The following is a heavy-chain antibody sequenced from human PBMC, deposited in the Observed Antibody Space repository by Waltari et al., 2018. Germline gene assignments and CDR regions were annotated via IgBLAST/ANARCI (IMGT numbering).Heavy chain of an antibody. V-gene: IGHV1-2*06. CDR3: ARRWDGMDV. CDR2: INPNSGGT. J-gene: IGHJ6*02. Sequence: QVQLVQSGAEVKQPGASVKVSCKASGYTFTDYYMHWVRQAPGQGLEWMGRINPNSGGTNYAQRFQGRVTMTRDTSISTAYMELSSLRSDDTAVYYCARRWDGMDVWGQGTTVTVSS. CDR1: GYTFTDYY.